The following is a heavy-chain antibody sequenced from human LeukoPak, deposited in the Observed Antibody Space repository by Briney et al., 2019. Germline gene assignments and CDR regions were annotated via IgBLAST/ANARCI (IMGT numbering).Heavy chain of an antibody. CDR3: ARVRSRYSGSYHAFDI. V-gene: IGHV3-33*01. CDR1: GFTFSSYG. J-gene: IGHJ3*02. D-gene: IGHD1-26*01. CDR2: IWYDGSNK. Sequence: GRSLRLSCAASGFTFSSYGMHWVRQAPGKGLEWVAVIWYDGSNKYYADSVEGRFTISRDNSKNTLYLQMNSLRAEDTAVYYCARVRSRYSGSYHAFDIWGQGTMVTVSS.